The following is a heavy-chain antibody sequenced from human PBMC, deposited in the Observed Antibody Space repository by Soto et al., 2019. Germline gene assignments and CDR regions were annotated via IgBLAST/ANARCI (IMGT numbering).Heavy chain of an antibody. V-gene: IGHV1-69*01. CDR3: ARESRYCSGGSCYFIPGIDY. Sequence: QVQLVQSGAEVKKPGSSVKVYCKASGGTLSSYAISWVRQAPGQGLESMGGIVPIFGTANYEQKFQGRVTIPADESTSTAYMELSRLRSEDTAVYYCARESRYCSGGSCYFIPGIDYWGQGTLVTVSS. J-gene: IGHJ4*02. D-gene: IGHD2-15*01. CDR2: IVPIFGTA. CDR1: GGTLSSYA.